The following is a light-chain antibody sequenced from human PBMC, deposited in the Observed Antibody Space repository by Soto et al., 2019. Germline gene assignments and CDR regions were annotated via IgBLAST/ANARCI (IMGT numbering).Light chain of an antibody. V-gene: IGKV2-28*01. Sequence: DIVITQSPLSLPVTPGEPASISCSSSQSLLQSNGYNYLDWYLQKPGQSPQLLIYFGSYRASGVPVRFSGSGSGPDFTLKIRRVEAGDVGVYYCMESQQSPPTFGQGTKVEI. CDR3: MESQQSPPT. CDR1: QSLLQSNGYNY. J-gene: IGKJ1*01. CDR2: FGS.